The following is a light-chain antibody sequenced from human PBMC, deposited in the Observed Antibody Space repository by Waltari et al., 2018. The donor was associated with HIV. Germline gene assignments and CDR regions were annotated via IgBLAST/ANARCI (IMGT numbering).Light chain of an antibody. V-gene: IGLV1-44*01. CDR3: ATWDDSLNGRWV. Sequence: QSVLTQPPSASGTPGQRVTISCSGSSSTIGRNTVNWYQQLPGTAPKLLIYSNNQRPSGVPDRFSGSKSGTSASLAISGLQSEDEADYYCATWDDSLNGRWVFGGGTKLTVL. CDR1: SSTIGRNT. J-gene: IGLJ3*02. CDR2: SNN.